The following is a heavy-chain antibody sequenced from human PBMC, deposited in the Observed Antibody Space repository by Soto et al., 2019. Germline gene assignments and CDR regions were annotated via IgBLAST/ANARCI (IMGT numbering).Heavy chain of an antibody. CDR2: ISSSSSYI. V-gene: IGHV3-21*04. J-gene: IGHJ4*02. CDR3: AKVTLVATAVPIDY. D-gene: IGHD5-12*01. CDR1: GVKFGGYG. Sequence: GGLLRDCCGAAGVKFGGYGGNWVRQAPGKGLEWVSSISSSSSYIYYADSVKGRFTISRDNAKNSLYLQMNSLRAEDTAVYYCAKVTLVATAVPIDYWGQGTLVTVSS.